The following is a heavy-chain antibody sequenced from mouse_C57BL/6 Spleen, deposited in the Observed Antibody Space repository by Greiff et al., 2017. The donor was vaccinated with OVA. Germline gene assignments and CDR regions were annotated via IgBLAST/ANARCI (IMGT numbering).Heavy chain of an antibody. J-gene: IGHJ1*03. CDR3: ARDGSNWCFDV. CDR1: GYAFTNYL. Sequence: QVQLQQSGAELVRPGTSVKVSCKASGYAFTNYLIEWVKQRPGQGLEWIGVINPGSGGTNYNEKFKGKATLTADKSSCTAYMQLSSLTSEDYAVYFCARDGSNWCFDVWGTGTTVTVSS. D-gene: IGHD1-1*01. V-gene: IGHV1-54*01. CDR2: INPGSGGT.